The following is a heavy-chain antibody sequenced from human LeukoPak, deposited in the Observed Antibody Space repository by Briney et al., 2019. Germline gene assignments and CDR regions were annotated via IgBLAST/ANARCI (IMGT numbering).Heavy chain of an antibody. J-gene: IGHJ4*02. D-gene: IGHD2-2*01. CDR1: VYTFTSYG. CDR3: ARDLPYQDIVVVPEHFDY. Sequence: ASVKVSCKASVYTFTSYGISWVRQAPGQGLERMGWISAYNGNTNYAQKLQGRVTMTTDTSTSTAYMELRSLRSDDTAVYYCARDLPYQDIVVVPEHFDYWGQGTLVTVSS. V-gene: IGHV1-18*01. CDR2: ISAYNGNT.